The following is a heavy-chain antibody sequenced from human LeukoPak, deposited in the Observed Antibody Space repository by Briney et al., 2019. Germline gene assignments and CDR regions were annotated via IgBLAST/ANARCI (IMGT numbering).Heavy chain of an antibody. J-gene: IGHJ4*02. CDR3: ARARAPSYYYGSGSHFDY. D-gene: IGHD3-10*01. CDR1: GGSISSGDYY. CDR2: IYYSGST. V-gene: IGHV4-30-4*01. Sequence: RPSETLSLTCTVSGGSISSGDYYWSWIRQPPGKGLEWIGYIYYSGSTYYNPSLKSRVTISVDTSKNQFSLKLSSVTAADTAVYYCARARAPSYYYGSGSHFDYWGQGTLVTVSS.